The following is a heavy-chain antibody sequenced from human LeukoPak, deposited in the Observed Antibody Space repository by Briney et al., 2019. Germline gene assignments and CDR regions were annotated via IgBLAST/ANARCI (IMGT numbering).Heavy chain of an antibody. Sequence: PSETLSLTCAVYGGSFSGYYWSWIRQPPGKGLEWIGEINHSGSTNYNPSLKSRVTISVDTSKNQFSLKLSSVTAADTAVYYCASKLWSNFDYWGQGTLVTVSS. V-gene: IGHV4-34*01. CDR1: GGSFSGYY. CDR2: INHSGST. CDR3: ASKLWSNFDY. J-gene: IGHJ4*02. D-gene: IGHD3-10*01.